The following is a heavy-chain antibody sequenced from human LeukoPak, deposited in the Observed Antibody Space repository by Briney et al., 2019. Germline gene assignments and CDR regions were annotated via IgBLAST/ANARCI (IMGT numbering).Heavy chain of an antibody. V-gene: IGHV1-2*02. CDR1: GYTFTGYF. J-gene: IGHJ4*02. CDR3: ARVSSGYDYGGYYFDY. CDR2: INPNSGGT. Sequence: GASVTVSCKASGYTFTGYFMHWVRQAPGQGLEWIGWINPNSGGTNYAQKFQGRVTMTRDTSISTAYMELSRLRSDDTAVYYCARVSSGYDYGGYYFDYWGQGTLVTVSS. D-gene: IGHD5-12*01.